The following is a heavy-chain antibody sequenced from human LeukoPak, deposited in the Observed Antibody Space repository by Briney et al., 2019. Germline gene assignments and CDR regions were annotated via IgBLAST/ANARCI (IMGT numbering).Heavy chain of an antibody. J-gene: IGHJ4*02. CDR3: EKNSAVAGGGNDY. CDR1: GGSISSDNW. CDR2: IYHSGST. D-gene: IGHD6-19*01. Sequence: PSETLSLTCAVSGGSISSDNWWSWVRQPPGKGLEGIWEIYHSGSTNYNPSLKSRVTISVDKYKNQFSLKLSSVPAADTAVYYCEKNSAVAGGGNDYWGQGTLVTVSS. V-gene: IGHV4-4*02.